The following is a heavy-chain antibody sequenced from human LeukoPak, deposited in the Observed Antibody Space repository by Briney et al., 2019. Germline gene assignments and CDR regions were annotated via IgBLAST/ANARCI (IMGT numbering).Heavy chain of an antibody. D-gene: IGHD7-27*01. J-gene: IGHJ4*02. CDR3: TTDSESWAFDY. V-gene: IGHV3-15*01. CDR2: IKSKTDGGTT. CDR1: GFTFSGSA. Sequence: PGGSLRLSCAASGFTFSGSAMHWVRQAPGKGLEWVGRIKSKTDGGTTDYAAPVKGRFTISRDDSKNTLYLQMNSLKTEDTAVYYCTTDSESWAFDYWGQGTLVTVSS.